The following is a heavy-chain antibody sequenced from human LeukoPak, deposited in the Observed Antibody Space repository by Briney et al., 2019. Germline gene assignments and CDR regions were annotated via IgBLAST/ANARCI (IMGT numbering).Heavy chain of an antibody. Sequence: SETLSLTCTLSGYAISSGYYWGWIRQPPGKGLEWIESIYHSGSTYYNPSLKRRVAISVDTSKNQFSLKLSSVTAADTAVYYCARTSTAWFDPWGQGTQVTLSS. CDR2: IYHSGST. D-gene: IGHD2-2*01. CDR3: ARTSTAWFDP. V-gene: IGHV4-38-2*02. CDR1: GYAISSGYY. J-gene: IGHJ5*02.